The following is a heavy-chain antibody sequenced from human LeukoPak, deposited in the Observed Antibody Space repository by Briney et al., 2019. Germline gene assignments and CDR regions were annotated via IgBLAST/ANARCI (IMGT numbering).Heavy chain of an antibody. D-gene: IGHD5-24*01. V-gene: IGHV3-7*03. CDR2: MKEDGTET. J-gene: IGHJ4*01. CDR1: GFMFSSNW. Sequence: PGGSLRLSCAASGFMFSSNWMSWVRLAPGKGLEWVANMKEDGTETYYVDSVKGRFTISRDNAKNSLYLQMNSLRVEDTAVYYCAKEGRSLQTYWGHGTLVTVSS. CDR3: AKEGRSLQTY.